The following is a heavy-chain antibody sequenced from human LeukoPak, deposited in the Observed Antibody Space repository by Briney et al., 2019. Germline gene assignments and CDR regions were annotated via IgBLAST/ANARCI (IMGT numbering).Heavy chain of an antibody. CDR3: ARLPVTYYYDSSGYYYVLTPDAFDI. CDR1: GYSFTSYW. Sequence: GESLKISCKGSGYSFTSYWIGWVRQMPGKGLEWMGIIYPGDSDTRYSPSFQGQVTISADKSISTAYLQWSSLKASDTAMYYCARLPVTYYYDSSGYYYVLTPDAFDIWGQGTMVTVSS. V-gene: IGHV5-51*01. D-gene: IGHD3-22*01. J-gene: IGHJ3*02. CDR2: IYPGDSDT.